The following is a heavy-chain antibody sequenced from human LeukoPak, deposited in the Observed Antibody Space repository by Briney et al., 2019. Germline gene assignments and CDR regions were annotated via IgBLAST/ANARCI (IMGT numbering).Heavy chain of an antibody. CDR3: ARAGSSSWYPTRLYMDV. Sequence: PSETLSLTCTVSGGSISSYYWSWIRQPAGKGLEWIGRIYTSGSTNYNPSLKSRVTISVDTSKNQFSLKLSSVTAADTAVYYCARAGSSSWYPTRLYMDVWGKGTTVTVSS. J-gene: IGHJ6*03. D-gene: IGHD6-13*01. CDR1: GGSISSYY. CDR2: IYTSGST. V-gene: IGHV4-4*07.